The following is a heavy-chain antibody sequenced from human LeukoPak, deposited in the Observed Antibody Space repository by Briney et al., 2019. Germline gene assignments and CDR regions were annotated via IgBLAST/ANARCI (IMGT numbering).Heavy chain of an antibody. CDR1: GFTFSSYA. V-gene: IGHV3-23*01. CDR3: AKDYFAEGPGVGESYFDY. D-gene: IGHD3-16*01. Sequence: GGSLRLSCAASGFTFSSYAMSWVRQAPGKGLEWVSAISGSGGSTYYADSVKGRFTISRDNSKNTLYLQMNSLRAEDTVVYYCAKDYFAEGPGVGESYFDYWGQGTLVTVSS. J-gene: IGHJ4*02. CDR2: ISGSGGST.